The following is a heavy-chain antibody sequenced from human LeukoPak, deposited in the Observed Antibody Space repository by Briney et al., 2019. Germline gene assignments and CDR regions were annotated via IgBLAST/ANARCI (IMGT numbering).Heavy chain of an antibody. CDR1: GXTFSSYE. V-gene: IGHV3-48*03. CDR2: ISSSGSTI. J-gene: IGHJ4*02. D-gene: IGHD3-9*01. Sequence: PGGSLRLSCAASGXTFSSYEINWVRQAPGKGLEWVSYISSSGSTIYYADSVRGRFTISRDNAKNSLYLQMNSLRAEDTALYYCAGGYDILTGFDYWGQGTLVTVSS. CDR3: AGGYDILTGFDY.